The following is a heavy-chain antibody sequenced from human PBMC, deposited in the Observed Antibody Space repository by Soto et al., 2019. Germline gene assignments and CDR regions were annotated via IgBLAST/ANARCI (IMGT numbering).Heavy chain of an antibody. CDR3: ARRLSGPKEEYNAYHFYGLDV. CDR2: IDPSDSYT. Sequence: GESLKISCQGSGYSFTSHWITWVRQTPGKGLEWMGRIDPSDSYTNYSPSFQGRVTISADRSISTAFLQWSSLEASDTAIYYCARRLSGPKEEYNAYHFYGLDVWGQGTTVTVSS. J-gene: IGHJ6*02. D-gene: IGHD1-1*01. CDR1: GYSFTSHW. V-gene: IGHV5-10-1*01.